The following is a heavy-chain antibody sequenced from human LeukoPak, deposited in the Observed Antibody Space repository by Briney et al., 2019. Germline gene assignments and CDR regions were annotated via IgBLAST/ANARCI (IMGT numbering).Heavy chain of an antibody. Sequence: SETLSLTCTVSGGSISSGSYYWSWIRQPAGKGLEWIGRVYSSGSTDYNPSLKSRVTISVDTSKNQFSLKLSSVTAADTAVYYCARSWWLPYMDVWGKGTTVTVSS. V-gene: IGHV4-61*02. CDR2: VYSSGST. D-gene: IGHD5-12*01. J-gene: IGHJ6*03. CDR1: GGSISSGSYY. CDR3: ARSWWLPYMDV.